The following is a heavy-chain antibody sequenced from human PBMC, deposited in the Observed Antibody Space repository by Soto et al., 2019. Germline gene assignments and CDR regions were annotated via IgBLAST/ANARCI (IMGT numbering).Heavy chain of an antibody. V-gene: IGHV4-61*01. CDR1: GGSVSSGSYQ. J-gene: IGHJ6*02. Sequence: SETLSLTCTVSGGSVSSGSYQWSWIRQSPGKGLEWIGHIYYTGSTNYNPSLKSRVTISVDTSKNQFSLKLTSVTAADTALYFCARLQFYDCWSGSVPMDVWGQGTTVTVSS. D-gene: IGHD3-3*01. CDR2: IYYTGST. CDR3: ARLQFYDCWSGSVPMDV.